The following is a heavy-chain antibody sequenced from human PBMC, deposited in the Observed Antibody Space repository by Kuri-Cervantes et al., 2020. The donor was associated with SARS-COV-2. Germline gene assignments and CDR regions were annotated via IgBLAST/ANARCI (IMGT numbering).Heavy chain of an antibody. Sequence: GSLRLSCTVSGGSFSGYYWSWIRQPPGKGLEWIGEINHSGSTNYNPSLKSRVTISVDTSKNQFSLRLTSLTAADTAVYYCARVNILTGYYVPSFDYWGQGTRVTVSS. CDR3: ARVNILTGYYVPSFDY. J-gene: IGHJ4*02. D-gene: IGHD3-9*01. CDR1: GGSFSGYY. CDR2: INHSGST. V-gene: IGHV4-34*01.